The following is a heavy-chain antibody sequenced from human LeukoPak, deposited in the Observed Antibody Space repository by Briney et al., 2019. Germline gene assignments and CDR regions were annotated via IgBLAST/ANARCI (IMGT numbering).Heavy chain of an antibody. CDR3: ARSRAFNSGGFDP. CDR2: VYNSGST. Sequence: SETLSLTCSVSGGSISIYYWSWIRQPPGKGLEWIGYVYNSGSTDYNPSLKSRVTISVDTSKNQFSLRLNSVTAADTAVYYCARSRAFNSGGFDPWGQGSLVTVSS. J-gene: IGHJ5*02. V-gene: IGHV4-59*01. D-gene: IGHD1-26*01. CDR1: GGSISIYY.